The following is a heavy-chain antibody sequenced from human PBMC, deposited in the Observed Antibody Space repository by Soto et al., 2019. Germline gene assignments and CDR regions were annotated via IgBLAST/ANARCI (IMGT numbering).Heavy chain of an antibody. Sequence: QVQLQQWGAGLLKPSETLSLTCAVYGGSFSGYYWSWIRQPPGKGLEWIGEINHSGSTNYNPSLKSRVTISVDTSKNQFSLKLSSVTAADTAVYYCARGGKVLRFLEWLSCNWFDPWGQGTLVTVSS. CDR3: ARGGKVLRFLEWLSCNWFDP. J-gene: IGHJ5*02. D-gene: IGHD3-3*01. CDR2: INHSGST. V-gene: IGHV4-34*01. CDR1: GGSFSGYY.